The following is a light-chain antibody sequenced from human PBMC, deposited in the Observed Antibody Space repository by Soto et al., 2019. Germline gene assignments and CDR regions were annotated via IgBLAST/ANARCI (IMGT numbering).Light chain of an antibody. CDR2: TTS. Sequence: DIQMTHSPSAMSASVGDRVTLTCRASQGIDKNLAWFQQKPGKVPKRLIYTTSSLQSGVPSRFSGSGFGTEFTLTISSLQLEDFATYYCLQYKTYPLTFGQGTRLEIK. J-gene: IGKJ5*01. V-gene: IGKV1-17*03. CDR3: LQYKTYPLT. CDR1: QGIDKN.